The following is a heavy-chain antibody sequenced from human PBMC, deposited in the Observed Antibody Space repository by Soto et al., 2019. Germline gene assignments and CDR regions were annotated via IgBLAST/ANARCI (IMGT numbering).Heavy chain of an antibody. D-gene: IGHD3-16*01. CDR3: VMVDNYVPPTPQDV. CDR1: GYIFVNYG. V-gene: IGHV1-18*01. J-gene: IGHJ6*02. CDR2: ISPYTGNT. Sequence: QVQLVQSGDEVKKPGASVKVSCKASGYIFVNYGIAWVRQALGQGLEWMGWISPYTGNTHSATKVQGRLTMTTDTSTSTAYMDLGRLTSDDTAVYYCVMVDNYVPPTPQDVWGQGTTVTVSS.